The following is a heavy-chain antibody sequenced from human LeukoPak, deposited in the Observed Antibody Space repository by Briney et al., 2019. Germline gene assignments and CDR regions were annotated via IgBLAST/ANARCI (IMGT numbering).Heavy chain of an antibody. CDR3: ARDQVGKGSDDDAFDI. D-gene: IGHD6-19*01. Sequence: PSETLSLTCTVSGGSISSGSYYWSWIRQPAGKGLEWIGRIYTSGSTNYNPSLKSRVTISVDTSKNQFSLKLSSVTAADTAVYYCARDQVGKGSDDDAFDIWGQGTMVTVSS. J-gene: IGHJ3*02. V-gene: IGHV4-61*02. CDR2: IYTSGST. CDR1: GGSISSGSYY.